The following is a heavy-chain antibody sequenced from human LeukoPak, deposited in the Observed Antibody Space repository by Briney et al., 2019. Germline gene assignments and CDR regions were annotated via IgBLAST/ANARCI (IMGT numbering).Heavy chain of an antibody. CDR1: GYSCTSYW. J-gene: IGHJ3*02. CDR2: IYPGDSDT. V-gene: IGHV5-51*01. D-gene: IGHD4-17*01. CDR3: ARPPTGLKDAFDI. Sequence: GESLKISYNGSGYSCTSYWIGCVRQMPGKGLEWMGIIYPGDSDTRYSTSFQGQVTISADKSISNAYLQWSSLKASDTAMYYRARPPTGLKDAFDIWGQGTMVTVSS.